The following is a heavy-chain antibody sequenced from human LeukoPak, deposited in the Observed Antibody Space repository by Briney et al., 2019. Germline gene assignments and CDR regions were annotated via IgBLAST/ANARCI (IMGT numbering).Heavy chain of an antibody. D-gene: IGHD6-13*01. CDR3: AKDIGYSSSWYLRGYYYYGMDV. V-gene: IGHV3-9*01. J-gene: IGHJ6*02. Sequence: PGGSLRLSCAASGFTFDDYAMHWVRQAPGKGLEWVSGISWNSGSIGYADSVKGRFTISRDNAKNSLYLQMNSLRAEDTALYYCAKDIGYSSSWYLRGYYYYGMDVWGQGTTVTVSS. CDR1: GFTFDDYA. CDR2: ISWNSGSI.